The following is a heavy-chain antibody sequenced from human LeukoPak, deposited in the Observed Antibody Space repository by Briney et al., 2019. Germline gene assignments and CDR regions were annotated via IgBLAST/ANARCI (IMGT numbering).Heavy chain of an antibody. CDR2: IDHSGST. V-gene: IGHV4-34*01. J-gene: IGHJ4*02. CDR1: GGSFSGYY. Sequence: SETLSLTCAVYGGSFSGYYWSWIRQPPGKGLEWIGEIDHSGSTNYNPSLKSRVTISVDTSKNKFSLKLSSVTAADTAVYYCARGLKFDYCCQGTRVTGPS. CDR3: ARGLKFDY.